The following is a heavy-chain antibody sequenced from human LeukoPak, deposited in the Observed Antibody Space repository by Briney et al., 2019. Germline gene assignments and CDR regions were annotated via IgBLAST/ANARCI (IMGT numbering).Heavy chain of an antibody. J-gene: IGHJ6*03. D-gene: IGHD4-23*01. Sequence: PGGSLRLSCAASGFTFSNYWMNWVRQAPGKGLEWVANIKQDGSDKYYVDSVKGRFTISRDNAKNALYLQMNSLRAEDTAVYCWAREKGNCDGYYNYYMDVWGKGTTVTVSS. CDR2: IKQDGSDK. CDR1: GFTFSNYW. CDR3: AREKGNCDGYYNYYMDV. V-gene: IGHV3-7*01.